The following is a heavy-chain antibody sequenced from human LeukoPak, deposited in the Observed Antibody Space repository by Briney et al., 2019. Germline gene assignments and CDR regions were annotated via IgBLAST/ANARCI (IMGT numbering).Heavy chain of an antibody. CDR1: WFSLTTRGVA. CDR3: AHSGVGPGDY. CDR2: IFWDDDK. D-gene: IGHD3-3*01. V-gene: IGHV2-5*02. J-gene: IGHJ4*02. Sequence: SGPTLVNPTQTLTLTCTFSWFSLTTRGVAVGWIRQTPGKVLGWLALIFWDDDKRYSPSLRSRLTITKDTSKDQVVLTMTNMDPVDTGTYYCAHSGVGPGDYWGQGTLVTVSS.